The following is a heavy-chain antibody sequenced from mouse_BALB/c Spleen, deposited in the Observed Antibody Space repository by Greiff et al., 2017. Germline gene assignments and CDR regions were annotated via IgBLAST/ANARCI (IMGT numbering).Heavy chain of an antibody. CDR1: GYTFTSYN. CDR3: ARGDEGTFAY. V-gene: IGHV1-12*01. CDR2: IYPGDGDT. Sequence: QVQLQQPGAELVKPGASVKMSCTASGYTFTSYNMHWVKQTPGQGLEWMGAIYPGDGDTSYNQKFNGQATLTADKSSSTAYMQLSSLTSEDSAVYYCARGDEGTFAYWGQGTLVTVSA. J-gene: IGHJ3*01.